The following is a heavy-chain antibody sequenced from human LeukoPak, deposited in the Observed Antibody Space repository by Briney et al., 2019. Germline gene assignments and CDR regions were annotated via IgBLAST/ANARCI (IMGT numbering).Heavy chain of an antibody. J-gene: IGHJ4*02. V-gene: IGHV3-7*01. CDR1: GFTFSSAC. CDR3: TSANHGPAY. Sequence: GGSLRLSCAASGFTFSSACMSWVRQAPGKGLEWVANVNQDGSGKYYVDSVKGRFTISKDNAKNSLYLQMNSLRAEDTAVYYCTSANHGPAYWGQGTLVTVSS. CDR2: VNQDGSGK.